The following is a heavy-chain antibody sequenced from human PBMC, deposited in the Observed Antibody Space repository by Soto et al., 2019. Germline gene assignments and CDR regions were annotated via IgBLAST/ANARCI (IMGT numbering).Heavy chain of an antibody. CDR2: INPNSGDT. V-gene: IGHV1-2*02. D-gene: IGHD2-8*01. J-gene: IGHJ5*02. CDR3: ARSLSTIGGGPDA. Sequence: ASVKVSCKASGYTFTGYYMHWVRQAPGQGLEWMGWINPNSGDTKYAQKFQGRVTMTRDTSTRTAYMEVSRLTSDDTAVYYCARSLSTIGGGPDARGQGTLDTLAS. CDR1: GYTFTGYY.